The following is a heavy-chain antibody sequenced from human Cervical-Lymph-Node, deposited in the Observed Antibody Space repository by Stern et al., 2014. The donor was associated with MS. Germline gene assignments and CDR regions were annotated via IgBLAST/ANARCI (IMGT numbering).Heavy chain of an antibody. CDR2: IYTGGST. V-gene: IGHV4-61*02. CDR1: GCSISSGSYY. Sequence: QVQLQESGPGLVKPSQTLSLTCTVSGCSISSGSYYWSWIRQPAGKGLEWIGRIYTGGSTNYTPSLKRGVAISVDTSKNQFSLKLSFVTAADTAVYYCARDGYYDILTGYYTSDYWGQGTLVTVSS. D-gene: IGHD3-9*01. CDR3: ARDGYYDILTGYYTSDY. J-gene: IGHJ4*02.